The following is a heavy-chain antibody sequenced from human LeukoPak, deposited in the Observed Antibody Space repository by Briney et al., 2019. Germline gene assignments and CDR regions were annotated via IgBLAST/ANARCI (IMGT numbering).Heavy chain of an antibody. CDR1: GFTFSRYW. CDR2: IKSDGST. Sequence: GGSLRLSCAASGFTFSRYWMHWVRPAPRKRLVKVSRIKSDGSTNYADSVKGRVTISRDNAKNRVSLQMNSLRAEDTGVYYCARAPAEIGGYYPEYFRHWGQGTLVTVSS. J-gene: IGHJ1*01. V-gene: IGHV3-74*01. CDR3: ARAPAEIGGYYPEYFRH. D-gene: IGHD3-22*01.